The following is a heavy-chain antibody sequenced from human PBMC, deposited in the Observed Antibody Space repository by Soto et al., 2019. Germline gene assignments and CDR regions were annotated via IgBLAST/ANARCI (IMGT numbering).Heavy chain of an antibody. Sequence: PSETLSLTCAVYGGSFSGYYWSWIRQPPGKWLEWIGEINHSGSTNYNPSLKSRVTISVDTSKNQFSLKLSSVTAADTAVYYCARDRRIAVASYYYYYGMDVWGQGXTVTVYS. CDR1: GGSFSGYY. V-gene: IGHV4-34*01. D-gene: IGHD6-19*01. J-gene: IGHJ6*02. CDR2: INHSGST. CDR3: ARDRRIAVASYYYYYGMDV.